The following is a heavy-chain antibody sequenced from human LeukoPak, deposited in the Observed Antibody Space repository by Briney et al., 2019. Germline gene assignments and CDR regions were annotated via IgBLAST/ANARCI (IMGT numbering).Heavy chain of an antibody. V-gene: IGHV4-61*01. CDR2: ISYSGSA. Sequence: SQTLSLTCTPSGGSVSSGLNKWGWIRHPPGRELEWGGDISYSGSASSNPSLSSRVTISLDTSTNQFSLTLGSVTAADTAVYYCAREAECSGGSCYSYGWFDPWGQGTQVIVSS. J-gene: IGHJ5*02. CDR1: GGSVSSGLNK. CDR3: AREAECSGGSCYSYGWFDP. D-gene: IGHD2-15*01.